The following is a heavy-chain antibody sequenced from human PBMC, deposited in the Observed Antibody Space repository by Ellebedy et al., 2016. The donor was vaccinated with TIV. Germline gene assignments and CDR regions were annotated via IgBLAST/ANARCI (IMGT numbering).Heavy chain of an antibody. CDR2: IYYSGST. CDR3: ARGIHCSGGSCLRDY. Sequence: MPSETLSLTCTVSGGSISSYYWSWIRQPPGKGLEWIGYIYYSGSTNYNPSLKSRVTISVDTSKNQFSLKLSSVTAADTAVYYCARGIHCSGGSCLRDYWGQGTLVTVSS. D-gene: IGHD2-15*01. V-gene: IGHV4-59*01. J-gene: IGHJ4*02. CDR1: GGSISSYY.